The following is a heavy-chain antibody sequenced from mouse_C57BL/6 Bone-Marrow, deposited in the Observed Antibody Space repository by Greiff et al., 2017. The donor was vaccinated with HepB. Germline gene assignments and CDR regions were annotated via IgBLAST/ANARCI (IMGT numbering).Heavy chain of an antibody. D-gene: IGHD2-4*01. CDR3: ARSGDYGNYFDY. CDR1: GYTFTSYW. CDR2: IHPNSGST. J-gene: IGHJ2*01. V-gene: IGHV1-64*01. Sequence: VKLQQPGAELVKPGASVKLSCKASGYTFTSYWMHWVKQRPGQGLEWIGMIHPNSGSTNYNEKFKSKATLTVDKSSSTAYMQLSSLTSEDSAVYYCARSGDYGNYFDYWGQGTTLTVSS.